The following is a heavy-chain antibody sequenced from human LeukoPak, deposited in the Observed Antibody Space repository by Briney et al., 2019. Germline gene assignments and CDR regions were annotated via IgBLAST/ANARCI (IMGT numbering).Heavy chain of an antibody. V-gene: IGHV3-23*01. J-gene: IGHJ4*02. D-gene: IGHD6-13*01. CDR1: GFTFSTYA. CDR2: IDIYSAKT. CDR3: AKGPTAAGIQPFDY. Sequence: PGGSLRLSCATSGFTFSTYAMTWVRQAPGKGLEWVSAIDIYSAKTNYADSVKGRFTISRDNSKNTLYLQMNSLRAEDTAVYYCAKGPTAAGIQPFDYWGQGTLVTVSS.